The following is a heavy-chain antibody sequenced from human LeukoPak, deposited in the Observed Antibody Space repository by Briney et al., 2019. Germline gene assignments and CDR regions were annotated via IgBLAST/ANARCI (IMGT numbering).Heavy chain of an antibody. CDR2: IHHSGTT. CDR1: TGSFNGYY. J-gene: IGHJ3*02. V-gene: IGHV4-34*01. CDR3: GRVVYGSGMGRRAFDI. Sequence: SETLSLTCAVYTGSFNGYYWSWIRQPPGEGLEWIGGIHHSGTTAHNPSPTSRITILVDTSKNRFYLKLTSVTAADTAGYYCGRVVYGSGMGRRAFDIWGQATKVSDSS. D-gene: IGHD3-10*01.